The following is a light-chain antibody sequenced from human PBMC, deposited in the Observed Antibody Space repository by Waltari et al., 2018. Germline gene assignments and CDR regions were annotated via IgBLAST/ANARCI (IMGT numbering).Light chain of an antibody. CDR3: CSYAGSYTLVV. J-gene: IGLJ2*01. V-gene: IGLV2-11*01. CDR2: DVS. Sequence: QSALTQPRSVSGSPGQSVTISCTGTSSDVGAYNYVSWYQQHPGKAPKLMIYDVSKRPSGVPDRFSGSKSDNTASLTISGLQAEDEADYYCCSYAGSYTLVVFGGGTKLTVL. CDR1: SSDVGAYNY.